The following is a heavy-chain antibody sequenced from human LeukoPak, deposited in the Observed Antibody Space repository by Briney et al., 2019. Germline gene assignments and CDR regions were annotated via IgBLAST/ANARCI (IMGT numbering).Heavy chain of an antibody. CDR2: IYYSGST. V-gene: IGHV4-39*01. D-gene: IGHD1-26*01. CDR3: ARHSRARQIRVGATTWFDY. CDR1: GGPISSSRYY. J-gene: IGHJ4*02. Sequence: MASETLSLTCTVSGGPISSSRYYWGWIRQPPGKGLEWIGSIYYSGSTYYHPYLKSRVTLSVDTSKNQFSLKLSSVTAADTAVYYCARHSRARQIRVGATTWFDYWGQGTLVTVSS.